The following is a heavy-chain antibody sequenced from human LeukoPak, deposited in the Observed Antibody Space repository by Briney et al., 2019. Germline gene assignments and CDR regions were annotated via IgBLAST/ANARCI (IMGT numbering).Heavy chain of an antibody. CDR3: AALRLRGGYYDYVWGSYRQTGPFDY. Sequence: SETLSLTCAVYGGSFSGYYWSWIRQPPGKGLEWMGEINHSGSTNYNPSLKSRVTISVDTSKNQFSLKLSSVTAADTAVYYCAALRLRGGYYDYVWGSYRQTGPFDYWGQGTLVTVSS. CDR2: INHSGST. J-gene: IGHJ4*02. CDR1: GGSFSGYY. D-gene: IGHD3-16*02. V-gene: IGHV4-34*01.